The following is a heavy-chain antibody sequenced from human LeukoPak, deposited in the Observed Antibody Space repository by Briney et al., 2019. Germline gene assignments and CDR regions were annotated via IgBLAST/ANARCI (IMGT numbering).Heavy chain of an antibody. Sequence: ASVKVSCKASGYSFITSYMHWVRQAPGQGLEWMGIINPSGGSTSYAQKFQGRITMTRDTSTSTFYMELSSLRSEDTAVYYCAIFRAHDSSGYYYVGRWFDPWGQGTLVTVSS. CDR1: GYSFITSY. CDR3: AIFRAHDSSGYYYVGRWFDP. CDR2: INPSGGST. J-gene: IGHJ5*02. V-gene: IGHV1-46*01. D-gene: IGHD3-22*01.